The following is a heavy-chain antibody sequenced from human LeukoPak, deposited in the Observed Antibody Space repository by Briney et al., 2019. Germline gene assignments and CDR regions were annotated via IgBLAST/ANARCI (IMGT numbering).Heavy chain of an antibody. CDR3: ARLRAWGAYGDSSPHTGVGMYV. CDR2: INPNSGGP. Sequence: ASVKVSCKASGYTFIGYYMHWIRQAPGQEPEGMGRINPNSGGPNYAPKCHGGVTMTRDTTSNPGYMELTSLRSDDTAVHHCARLRAWGAYGDSSPHTGVGMYVWGQGTPVTVSS. J-gene: IGHJ6*01. D-gene: IGHD4-17*01. CDR1: GYTFIGYY. V-gene: IGHV1-2*06.